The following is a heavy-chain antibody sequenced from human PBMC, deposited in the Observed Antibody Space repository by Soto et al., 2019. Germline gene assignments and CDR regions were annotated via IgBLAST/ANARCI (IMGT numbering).Heavy chain of an antibody. Sequence: QITLKESGRTLVKPTQTLTLTCTFSGFSLSTSGVGVGWIRQPPGKALAWLGIIYWDDDKRYSPSLKSRVTITKDTFKNQLVLTMTNMDPVDPATYYCAHLPWKQLWPRAPVVYWGQGTPVTVSS. D-gene: IGHD5-18*01. CDR3: AHLPWKQLWPRAPVVY. CDR2: IYWDDDK. V-gene: IGHV2-5*02. CDR1: GFSLSTSGVG. J-gene: IGHJ4*02.